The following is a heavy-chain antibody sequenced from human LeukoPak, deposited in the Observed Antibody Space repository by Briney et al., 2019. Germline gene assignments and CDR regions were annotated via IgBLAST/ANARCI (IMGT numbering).Heavy chain of an antibody. J-gene: IGHJ3*02. V-gene: IGHV3-23*01. CDR3: AKGIAAAGTRIGHAFDI. CDR1: GFTFSSYG. Sequence: GGSLRLSCAASGFTFSSYGMSWVRQAPGKGLEWVSAISGSGGSTYYADSVKGRFTISRDNSKNTLYLQMNSLRAEDTAVYYCAKGIAAAGTRIGHAFDIWGQGTMVTVSS. CDR2: ISGSGGST. D-gene: IGHD6-13*01.